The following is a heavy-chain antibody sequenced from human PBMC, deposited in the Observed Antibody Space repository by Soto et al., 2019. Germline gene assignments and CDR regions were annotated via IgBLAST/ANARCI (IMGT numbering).Heavy chain of an antibody. CDR3: ARASIARAAAATYYFDY. CDR2: ISAYNGNT. D-gene: IGHD6-13*01. CDR1: GYTFTSYG. V-gene: IGHV1-18*04. J-gene: IGHJ4*02. Sequence: GASVKVSCKASGYTFTSYGISWVRQAPGQGLEWMGWISAYNGNTNYAQKLQGRVTMTTDTSTSTAYMELRSLRSDDTAVYYCARASIARAAAATYYFDYWGQGTLVTVSS.